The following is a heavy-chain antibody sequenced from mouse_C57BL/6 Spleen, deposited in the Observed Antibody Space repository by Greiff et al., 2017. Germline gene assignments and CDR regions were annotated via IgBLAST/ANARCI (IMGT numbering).Heavy chain of an antibody. CDR3: ARGDGSSLYYAMDY. V-gene: IGHV2-6*03. Sequence: VHLVESGPGLVAPSQSLSITCTVSGFSLTSYGVHWVRQPPGKGLEWLVVIWSDGSTTYNSALKSRLSISKDNTKSQVFLKMNSLQTDDTAMYYCARGDGSSLYYAMDYWGQGTSVTVSS. CDR2: IWSDGST. D-gene: IGHD1-1*01. J-gene: IGHJ4*01. CDR1: GFSLTSYG.